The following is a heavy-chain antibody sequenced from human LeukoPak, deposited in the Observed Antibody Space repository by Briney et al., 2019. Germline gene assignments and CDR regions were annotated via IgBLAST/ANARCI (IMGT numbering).Heavy chain of an antibody. CDR1: GFTFSSYW. J-gene: IGHJ4*02. CDR3: ARDGATVVTPAFDY. V-gene: IGHV3-74*01. Sequence: GGSLRLSCAASGFTFSSYWMHWVRQAPGKGLVWVSRINTDGSSTNYADSEKGRFTISRDNAKNTLYLQMNSLRAEDTAVYYCARDGATVVTPAFDYWGQGTLVTVSS. CDR2: INTDGSST. D-gene: IGHD4-23*01.